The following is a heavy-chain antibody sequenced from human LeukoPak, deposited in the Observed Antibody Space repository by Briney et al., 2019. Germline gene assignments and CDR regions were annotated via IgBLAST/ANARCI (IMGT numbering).Heavy chain of an antibody. D-gene: IGHD3-10*01. CDR2: ISSSGSTI. CDR3: VGVETINMVRGASGDV. Sequence: GGSLRLSCAASGFTFSDYYMSWIRQAPGKGLEWISYISSSGSTIYYADSVNGRFTISRDNVKNTLDLQMNILSVEDAAVYCCVGVETINMVRGASGDVWGKGTTVTVSS. V-gene: IGHV3-11*04. CDR1: GFTFSDYY. J-gene: IGHJ6*04.